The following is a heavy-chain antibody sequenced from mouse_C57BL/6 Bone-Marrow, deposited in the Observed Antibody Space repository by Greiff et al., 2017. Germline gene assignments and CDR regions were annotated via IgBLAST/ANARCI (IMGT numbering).Heavy chain of an antibody. CDR3: ARELTGTYYFDY. D-gene: IGHD4-1*01. CDR2: IHPNSGST. Sequence: QVQLQQPGAELVKPGASVKLSCKASGYTFTSYWMHWVKQRPGQGLEWIGMIHPNSGSTNYNEKFKSKATLTVDKSSSTAYMQLSSLTSEDSAVYYCARELTGTYYFDYWGQGTTLTVSS. CDR1: GYTFTSYW. V-gene: IGHV1-64*01. J-gene: IGHJ2*01.